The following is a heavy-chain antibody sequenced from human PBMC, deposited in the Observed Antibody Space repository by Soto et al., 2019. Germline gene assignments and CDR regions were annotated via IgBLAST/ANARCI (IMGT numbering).Heavy chain of an antibody. V-gene: IGHV4-30-2*01. CDR1: GGSISSGGYS. Sequence: SETLSLTCAVSGGSISSGGYSWSWIRQPPGKGLEWIGYIYHSGSTYYNPSLKSRVTISVDRSKNQFSLKLSSVTAADTAVYYCARGLAYSGYLKFDYWGQGTLVTVSS. CDR3: ARGLAYSGYLKFDY. CDR2: IYHSGST. J-gene: IGHJ4*02. D-gene: IGHD5-12*01.